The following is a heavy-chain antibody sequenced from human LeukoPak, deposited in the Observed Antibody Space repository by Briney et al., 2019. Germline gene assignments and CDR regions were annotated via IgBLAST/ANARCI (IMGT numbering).Heavy chain of an antibody. V-gene: IGHV3-53*01. CDR1: GFTFSSYW. Sequence: PGGSLRLSCAASGFTFSSYWMNWVRQAPGKGPEWVSLISSGGNTYYSDSVKGRFTISRDNSKNTLYLQMNSLRAEDTAVYYCAREVSLSLWGQGTTVTVSS. CDR3: AREVSLSL. D-gene: IGHD5/OR15-5a*01. CDR2: ISSGGNT. J-gene: IGHJ6*02.